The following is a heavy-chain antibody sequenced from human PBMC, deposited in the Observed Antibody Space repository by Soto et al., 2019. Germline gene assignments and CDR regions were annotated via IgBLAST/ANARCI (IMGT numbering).Heavy chain of an antibody. V-gene: IGHV3-48*02. CDR1: GFTFSSYS. CDR2: ISSSSTI. Sequence: GGSLRLSCAASGFTFSSYSMNWVRQAPGKGLEWVSYISSSSTIYYADSVKGRFTISRDNAKNSLYLQMNSLRDEDTAVYYCAREYYDSSGHYYFDYWGQGTLVTV. CDR3: AREYYDSSGHYYFDY. D-gene: IGHD3-22*01. J-gene: IGHJ4*02.